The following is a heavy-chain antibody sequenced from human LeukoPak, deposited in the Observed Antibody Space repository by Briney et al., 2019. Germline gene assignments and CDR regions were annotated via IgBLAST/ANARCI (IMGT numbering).Heavy chain of an antibody. D-gene: IGHD1-26*01. CDR2: IHYSGRT. V-gene: IGHV4-59*11. J-gene: IGHJ4*02. Sequence: SETLSLTCSVSGGSISTLYWSWIRQPPGKGLEWIGYIHYSGRTGYNPSLKSRVTISVDTSKNQFSLKLNSVTAADTAVYYCARFSASYRPFDYWGQGTLVTVSS. CDR1: GGSISTLY. CDR3: ARFSASYRPFDY.